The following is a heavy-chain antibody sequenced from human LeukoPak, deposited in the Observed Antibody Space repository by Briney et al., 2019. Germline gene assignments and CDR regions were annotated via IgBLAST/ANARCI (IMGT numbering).Heavy chain of an antibody. CDR1: GGSISSYY. V-gene: IGHV4-59*01. CDR2: IYYSGST. J-gene: IGHJ4*02. CDR3: ARSHSVWTSFDY. D-gene: IGHD3/OR15-3a*01. Sequence: SETLSLTCTVSGGSISSYYWSWIRQPPGKGLEWIGYIYYSGSTNYNPSLKSRVTISVDTSKNQVSLKLSSVTAADTAAYYCARSHSVWTSFDYWGQGTLVTVSS.